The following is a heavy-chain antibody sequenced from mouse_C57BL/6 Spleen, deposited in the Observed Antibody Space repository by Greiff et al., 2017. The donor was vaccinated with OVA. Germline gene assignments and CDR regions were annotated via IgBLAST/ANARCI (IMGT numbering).Heavy chain of an antibody. CDR1: GYTFTDYY. D-gene: IGHD2-4*01. CDR2: INPNNGGT. V-gene: IGHV1-26*01. CDR3: ARSRDDDVWLAY. J-gene: IGHJ3*01. Sequence: EVQLQQSGPELVKPGASVKISCKASGYTFTDYYMNWVKQSHGKSLEWIGDINPNNGGTSYNQTFKGKATLTVAKSSSTAYMELRSLTFEDSVVYYCARSRDDDVWLAYWGQGTLVTVSA.